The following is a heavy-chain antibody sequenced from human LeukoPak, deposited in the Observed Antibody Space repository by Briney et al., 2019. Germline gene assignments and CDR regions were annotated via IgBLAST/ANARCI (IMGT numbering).Heavy chain of an antibody. D-gene: IGHD2-15*01. Sequence: GRSLRLSCAASGFSFSAYGMHWVRQAPGKGLEWVAVIGYDGSDKYYADSVKGRFTISRDNAKNSLYLQMNSLRAEDTAVYYCARDSAAATSGMDVWGQGTTVTVSS. CDR1: GFSFSAYG. J-gene: IGHJ6*02. V-gene: IGHV3-33*08. CDR3: ARDSAAATSGMDV. CDR2: IGYDGSDK.